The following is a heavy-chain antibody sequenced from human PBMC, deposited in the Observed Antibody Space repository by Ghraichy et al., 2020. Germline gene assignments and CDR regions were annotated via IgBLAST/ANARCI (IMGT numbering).Heavy chain of an antibody. CDR1: GFTFTNYW. V-gene: IGHV3-7*01. J-gene: IGHJ3*01. CDR3: AAQTSDRAFDF. CDR2: VKPDGSDK. D-gene: IGHD2-2*01. Sequence: ETLSLTCAASGFTFTNYWMAWVRQAAGKGLEWVANVKPDGSDKKYVDSVKGRFTISRDNARNSLSLQMDSLRTEDTAVYYCAAQTSDRAFDFWGQGAMVTVSS.